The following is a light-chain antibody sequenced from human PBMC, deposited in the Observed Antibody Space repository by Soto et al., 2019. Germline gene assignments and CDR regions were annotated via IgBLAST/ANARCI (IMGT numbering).Light chain of an antibody. CDR2: AAS. CDR3: QQSYSTSGMYT. CDR1: QSISSY. J-gene: IGKJ2*01. Sequence: DIQMTQSPSSLSASVGDRVTITCRASQSISSYLNWYQQKPGKAPKLLIYAASSLQSGVPSRFSGSGSGTDFTLTISSLQPEDFATYYCQQSYSTSGMYTFGQGTKLEIK. V-gene: IGKV1-39*01.